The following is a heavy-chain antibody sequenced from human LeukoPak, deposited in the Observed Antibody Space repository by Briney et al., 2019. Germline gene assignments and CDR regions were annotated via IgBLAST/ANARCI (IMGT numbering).Heavy chain of an antibody. V-gene: IGHV1-58*01. CDR3: AAGALHLGELSFFDY. CDR1: GFTFTNSA. D-gene: IGHD3-16*02. CDR2: IVVGGGNT. Sequence: SVRVSFTASGFTFTNSAVQGVGQARGQRRERIGGIVVGGGNTNYAQKFQERITFTRDMSTRPPYMELRGLRSEDTAVYYCAAGALHLGELSFFDYWGQGTLVTVSS. J-gene: IGHJ4*02.